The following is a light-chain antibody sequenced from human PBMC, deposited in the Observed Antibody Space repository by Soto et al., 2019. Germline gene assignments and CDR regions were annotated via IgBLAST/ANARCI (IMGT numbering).Light chain of an antibody. CDR2: QDR. CDR3: QAWDSSTVV. J-gene: IGLJ2*01. Sequence: SYELTQLPSVSVSPGQTASITCSGDKLGDKYACWYQQRPGQSPVLVIYQDRKRPSGIPERFSGSNSGNTATLTISGTQAMDEADYYCQAWDSSTVVFGGGTQLTVL. CDR1: KLGDKY. V-gene: IGLV3-1*01.